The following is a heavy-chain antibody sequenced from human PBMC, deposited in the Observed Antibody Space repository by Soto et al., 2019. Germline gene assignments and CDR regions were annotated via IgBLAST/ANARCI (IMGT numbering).Heavy chain of an antibody. CDR2: NYYSGST. Sequence: SETLSLTCTVSGGSISSGGYYWNWIRQHPGKGPEWIGYNYYSGSTYYKPSLKSRVTISIDTSKNQFSLKLSSLTAADTAVYYCFRFKYYYDSSVDYRTHFDHWGQGILVTVSS. V-gene: IGHV4-31*03. D-gene: IGHD3-22*01. J-gene: IGHJ4*02. CDR3: FRFKYYYDSSVDYRTHFDH. CDR1: GGSISSGGYY.